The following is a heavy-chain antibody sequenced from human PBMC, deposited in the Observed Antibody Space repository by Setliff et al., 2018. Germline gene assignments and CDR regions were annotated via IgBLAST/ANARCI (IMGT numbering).Heavy chain of an antibody. CDR2: ISAYTGNT. Sequence: ASVKVSCKASGYTFTNYAISWVRQAPGQGLEWMGWISAYTGNTYYAPRLQGRVTMTTDTSTTTAYLELRSLTSDDTAVYYCSRLVRYCTRTSCQRASGDDYWGQGTLVTVSS. CDR1: GYTFTNYA. CDR3: SRLVRYCTRTSCQRASGDDY. J-gene: IGHJ4*02. D-gene: IGHD2-2*01. V-gene: IGHV1-18*01.